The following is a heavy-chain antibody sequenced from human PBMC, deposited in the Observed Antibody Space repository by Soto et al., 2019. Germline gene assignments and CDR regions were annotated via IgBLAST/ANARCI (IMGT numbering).Heavy chain of an antibody. CDR3: ARPDVAYCGGDCYSPGAY. D-gene: IGHD2-21*02. CDR1: GYTFTSYG. Sequence: GASVKVSCKASGYTFTSYGISWVRRAPGQGLEWMGWISAYNGNTNYAQKLQGRVTMTTDTSTSTAYMELRSLRSDDTAVYYCARPDVAYCGGDCYSPGAYWGQGTLVTVSS. J-gene: IGHJ4*02. V-gene: IGHV1-18*01. CDR2: ISAYNGNT.